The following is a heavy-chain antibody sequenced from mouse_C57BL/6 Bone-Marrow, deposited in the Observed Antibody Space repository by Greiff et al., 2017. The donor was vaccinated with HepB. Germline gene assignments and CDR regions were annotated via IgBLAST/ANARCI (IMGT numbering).Heavy chain of an antibody. D-gene: IGHD1-1*01. CDR3: AREDYGRDFDY. CDR1: GYSITSGYY. Sequence: VQLQQSGPGLVKPSQSLSLTCSVTGYSITSGYYWNWIRQFPGNKLEWMGYISYDGSNNYNPSLKNRISITRDTSKNQFFLKLNSVTTEDTATYYCAREDYGRDFDYWGQGTTLTVSS. V-gene: IGHV3-6*01. J-gene: IGHJ2*01. CDR2: ISYDGSN.